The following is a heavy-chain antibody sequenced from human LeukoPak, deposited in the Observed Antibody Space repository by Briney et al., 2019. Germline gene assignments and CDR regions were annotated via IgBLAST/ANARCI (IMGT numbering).Heavy chain of an antibody. D-gene: IGHD3-10*01. CDR3: VRDLHSADY. J-gene: IGHJ4*02. CDR2: ISSDGSDT. Sequence: GGSLRLSCAASGFSFSNYWMHWVRQAPGKGLVWVSRISSDGSDTIYADSVKGRFTMSRDNAKNTLCLQMNRLRAEDTAVYYCVRDLHSADYLGQGTMVIVSS. V-gene: IGHV3-74*01. CDR1: GFSFSNYW.